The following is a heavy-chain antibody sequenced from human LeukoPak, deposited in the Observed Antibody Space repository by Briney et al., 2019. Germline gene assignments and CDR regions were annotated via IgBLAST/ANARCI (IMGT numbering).Heavy chain of an antibody. J-gene: IGHJ4*02. CDR1: GYTFTVYY. CDR2: LNPNSGGT. CDR3: ARGSRTIFGVVIEDY. Sequence: ASVKVSCTASGYTFTVYYMHWVRQAPGQGREWMGWLNPNSGGTNYAQKFQGRVTMTRDTSISTAYMELSRLRSDDTAVYYCARGSRTIFGVVIEDYWGQGTLVIVSS. D-gene: IGHD3-3*01. V-gene: IGHV1-2*02.